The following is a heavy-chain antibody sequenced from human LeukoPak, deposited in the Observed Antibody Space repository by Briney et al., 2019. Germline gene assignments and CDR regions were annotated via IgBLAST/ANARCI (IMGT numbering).Heavy chain of an antibody. V-gene: IGHV3-11*01. D-gene: IGHD6-13*01. CDR2: ISSSGSTI. Sequence: GGSLRLSCAVSGFTFSDYYMSWIRQAPGKGLEWVSYISSSGSTIYYADSVKGRFTISRDNAKNSLYLQMNSLRAEDTAVYYCARVPAAAGNYFDYWGQGTLVTVSS. CDR3: ARVPAAAGNYFDY. CDR1: GFTFSDYY. J-gene: IGHJ4*02.